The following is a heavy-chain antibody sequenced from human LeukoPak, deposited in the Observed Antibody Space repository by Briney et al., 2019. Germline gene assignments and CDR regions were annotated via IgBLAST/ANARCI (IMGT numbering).Heavy chain of an antibody. J-gene: IGHJ4*02. V-gene: IGHV4-59*01. CDR1: GRSIRRYY. Sequence: SETLSLTCTVSGRSIRRYYWSWIRQPPGKGLEWFGYFYYSGSTNYNLSLKRRVNISVDKTKNQFSVELSAVTAADTAVYYSGSTNYSPALKRRVTISVDTSKSQFSLKLSSVTAADTAVYYCASSTGYSSGWYRGDYWGQGTLVTVSS. D-gene: IGHD3-22*01. CDR2: FYYSGST. CDR3: GSTNYSPALKRRVTISVDTSKSQFSLKLSSVTAADTAVYYCASSTGYSSGWYRGDY.